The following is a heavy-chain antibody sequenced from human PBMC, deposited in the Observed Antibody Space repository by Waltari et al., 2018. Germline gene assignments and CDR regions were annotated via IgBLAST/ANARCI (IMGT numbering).Heavy chain of an antibody. J-gene: IGHJ4*02. CDR1: GGSISSYY. Sequence: QVQLQESGPGLVKPSETLSLTCTVSGGSISSYYWSWIRQPPGKGLEWIGYIYYSGSTNHNPSLKSRVTLSVDPSKTQFSLTLSSVTAADTAVYYCARAVRGVMDYWGQGTLVTVSS. V-gene: IGHV4-59*01. CDR2: IYYSGST. CDR3: ARAVRGVMDY. D-gene: IGHD3-10*01.